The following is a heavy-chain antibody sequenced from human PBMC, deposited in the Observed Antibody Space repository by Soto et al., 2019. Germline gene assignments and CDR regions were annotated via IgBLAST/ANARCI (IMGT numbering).Heavy chain of an antibody. D-gene: IGHD3-9*01. CDR2: ISYDGSNK. CDR1: GFTFSSYA. V-gene: IGHV3-30-3*01. J-gene: IGHJ3*01. Sequence: QVQLVESGGGVVQPGRSLRLSCAASGFTFSSYAMHWVRQAPGKGLEWVAVISYDGSNKYYADSVKGRFTISRDNSKNTLYLQMNSLRVEDTAVYYCAIGGYSAILTVAFDVWGQGAMVTVSS. CDR3: AIGGYSAILTVAFDV.